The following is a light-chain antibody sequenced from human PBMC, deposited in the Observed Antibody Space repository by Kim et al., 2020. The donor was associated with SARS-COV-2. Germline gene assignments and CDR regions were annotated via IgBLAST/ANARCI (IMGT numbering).Light chain of an antibody. J-gene: IGKJ1*01. CDR2: VAS. Sequence: DIQMTQSPSAMSASIGDRVSITCRASQGISNYLAWFQQKPGKVPKRLIYVASNLQSGVPSRLSGSGSGTEFTLTVSSLQPEDFAIYSCLQHADYPRTFGQGTKLEI. CDR3: LQHADYPRT. V-gene: IGKV1-17*03. CDR1: QGISNY.